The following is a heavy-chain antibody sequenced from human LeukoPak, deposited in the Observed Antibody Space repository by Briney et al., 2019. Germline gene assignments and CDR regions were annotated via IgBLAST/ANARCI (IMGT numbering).Heavy chain of an antibody. CDR3: ARGRSRWLQLNY. V-gene: IGHV1-69*04. Sequence: SVTVSCKASGYTFSSYDVNWVRQAPGQGLEWMGRIIPILGIANYAQKFQGRVTITADKSTSTAYMELSSLRSEDTAVYYCARGRSRWLQLNYWGQGTLVTVSS. D-gene: IGHD5-24*01. J-gene: IGHJ4*02. CDR2: IIPILGIA. CDR1: GYTFSSYD.